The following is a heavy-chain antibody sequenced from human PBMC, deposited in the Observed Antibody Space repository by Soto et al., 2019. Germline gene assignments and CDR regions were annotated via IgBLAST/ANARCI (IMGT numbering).Heavy chain of an antibody. V-gene: IGHV4-31*03. CDR2: IYYSGST. CDR1: GGSISSGGYY. D-gene: IGHD5-18*01. J-gene: IGHJ4*02. Sequence: SETLSLTCTVSGGSISSGGYYWSWIRQHPGMGLEWIGYIYYSGSTYYNPSLKSRVTISVDTSKNQFSLKLSSVTAADTAVYYCARDLRYSYGYSESYFDYWGQGTLVTVSS. CDR3: ARDLRYSYGYSESYFDY.